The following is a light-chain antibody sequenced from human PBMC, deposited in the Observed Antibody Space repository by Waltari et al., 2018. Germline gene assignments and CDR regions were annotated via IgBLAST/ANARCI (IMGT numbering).Light chain of an antibody. Sequence: DIQLTQSTSFLSASVGDRVIITCRASQGIDSYLAWYQQKPGKAPELLIHAASTLQSGVPSRFSGSGSGTEFTLTISSLQPEDFATYYCQQVTSFPRTFGQGTKVEAK. J-gene: IGKJ1*01. CDR1: QGIDSY. CDR2: AAS. CDR3: QQVTSFPRT. V-gene: IGKV1-9*01.